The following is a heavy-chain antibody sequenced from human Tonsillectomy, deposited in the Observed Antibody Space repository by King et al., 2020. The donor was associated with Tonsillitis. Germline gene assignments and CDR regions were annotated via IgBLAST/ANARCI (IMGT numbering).Heavy chain of an antibody. Sequence: QLVQSGAEVKKPGASVKVSCKASGYTFSNYDINWVRQATGQGLEWMGWMNPNSGNTGYAQDFQGRVTMTRNTSISTAYMGLSSLRSEDTAVYYCTRDPYYYDSLYNHWGQGTLVTVSS. CDR3: TRDPYYYDSLYNH. CDR2: MNPNSGNT. D-gene: IGHD3-22*01. V-gene: IGHV1-8*01. J-gene: IGHJ5*02. CDR1: GYTFSNYD.